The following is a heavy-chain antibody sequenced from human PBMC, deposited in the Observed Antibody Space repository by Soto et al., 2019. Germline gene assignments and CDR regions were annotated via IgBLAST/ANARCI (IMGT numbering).Heavy chain of an antibody. J-gene: IGHJ4*02. D-gene: IGHD6-13*01. CDR1: GFTFRSYA. CDR2: ISYDENNR. CDR3: AREIGYSSTWPAY. V-gene: IGHV3-30-3*01. Sequence: GGSLRLSCAASGFTFRSYAMHWVRQAPGKGLEWVAVISYDENNRYYTDSVKGRFTISRDNSKNTLYLQVNSLRVEDTAVYFYAREIGYSSTWPAYWGQGTLVTVSS.